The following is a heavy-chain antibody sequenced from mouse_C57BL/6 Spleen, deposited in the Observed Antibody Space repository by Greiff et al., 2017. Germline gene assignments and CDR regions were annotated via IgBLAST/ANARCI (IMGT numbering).Heavy chain of an antibody. CDR3: ARGGYYVGWYFDV. J-gene: IGHJ1*03. CDR2: FHPYNDDT. V-gene: IGHV1-47*01. Sequence: QVHVKQSGAELVKPGASVKMSCKASGYTFTTYPIEWMKQNHGKSLEWIGNFHPYNDDTKYNEKFKGKATLTVEKSSSTVYLELSRLTSDDSAVYYCARGGYYVGWYFDVWGTGTTVTVSS. CDR1: GYTFTTYP. D-gene: IGHD2-3*01.